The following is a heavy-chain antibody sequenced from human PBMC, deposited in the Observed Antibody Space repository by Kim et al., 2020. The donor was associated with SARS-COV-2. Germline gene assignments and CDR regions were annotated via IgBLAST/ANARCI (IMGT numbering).Heavy chain of an antibody. CDR2: ISSSSSYI. CDR3: ASQHSSSWKDDY. J-gene: IGHJ4*02. Sequence: GGSLRLSCAASGFTFSSYSMNWVRQAPGKGLEWVSSISSSSSYIYYADSVKGRFTISRDNAKNSLYLQMNSLRAEDTAVYYCASQHSSSWKDDYWGQGTLVTVSS. D-gene: IGHD6-13*01. CDR1: GFTFSSYS. V-gene: IGHV3-21*01.